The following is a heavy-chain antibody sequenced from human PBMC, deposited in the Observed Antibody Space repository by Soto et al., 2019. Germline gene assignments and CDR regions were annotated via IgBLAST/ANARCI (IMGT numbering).Heavy chain of an antibody. CDR1: GFTLRNYA. D-gene: IGHD1-20*01. J-gene: IGHJ4*02. CDR3: AKAKNDYNWDNRPPFDY. CDR2: ISANDVGT. Sequence: LRLSCEASGFTLRNYAMTWIRQAPGKGLEWVSLISANDVGTYYAESVKTRFTISTDQSRNTVYLQMDSLRADDTAIYYCAKAKNDYNWDNRPPFDYWGQGTLVTVSS. V-gene: IGHV3-23*01.